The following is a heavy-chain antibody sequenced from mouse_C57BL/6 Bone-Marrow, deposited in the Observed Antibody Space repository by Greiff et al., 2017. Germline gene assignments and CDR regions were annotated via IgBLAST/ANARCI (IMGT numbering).Heavy chain of an antibody. CDR3: ARRVYYYGRGDYAMDY. V-gene: IGHV1-85*01. J-gene: IGHJ4*01. CDR2: IYPRDGST. CDR1: GYTFTSYD. D-gene: IGHD1-1*01. Sequence: VQLQQSGPELVKPGASVKLSCKASGYTFTSYDINWVKQRPGQGLEWIGWIYPRDGSTKYNEKFKGKATLTVDTSSSTAYMELHSLTSEDSAVYFCARRVYYYGRGDYAMDYWGQGTSVTVSS.